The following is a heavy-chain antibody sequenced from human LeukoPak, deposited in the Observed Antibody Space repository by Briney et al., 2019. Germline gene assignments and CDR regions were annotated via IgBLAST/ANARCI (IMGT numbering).Heavy chain of an antibody. Sequence: SQTPSLTCAVSGGSISSGGYSWSWIRQPPGKGLEWIGYIYHSGSTYYNPSLKSRVTISVDRSKNQFSLKLSSVTAADTAVYYCASLSDFLGYWGQGTLVTVSS. CDR2: IYHSGST. CDR1: GGSISSGGYS. V-gene: IGHV4-30-2*01. D-gene: IGHD3-3*01. J-gene: IGHJ4*02. CDR3: ASLSDFLGY.